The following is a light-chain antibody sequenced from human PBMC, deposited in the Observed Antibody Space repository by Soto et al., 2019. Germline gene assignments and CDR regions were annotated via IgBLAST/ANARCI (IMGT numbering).Light chain of an antibody. J-gene: IGKJ1*01. CDR3: QQYNNWPPRT. CDR2: GAS. Sequence: EIVLTQSPATLSLSPGARATLSGRASQSVSSYLAWYQQKPSQAPRLLXYGASNRATGIPARFSGSGSGTDFTLTISSLQSEDFAVYYCQQYNNWPPRTFGQGTKVDI. CDR1: QSVSSY. V-gene: IGKV3-11*01.